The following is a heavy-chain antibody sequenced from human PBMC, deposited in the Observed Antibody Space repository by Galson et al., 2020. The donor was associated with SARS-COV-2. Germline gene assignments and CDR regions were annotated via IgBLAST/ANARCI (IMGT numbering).Heavy chain of an antibody. Sequence: SETLSLTCTVSGGSISSYYWSWIRQPAGKGLEWIGRIYTSGSTNYNPSLKSRVTMSVDTSKNQFSLKLSSVTAADTAVYYCARVLPIGMVPAAKGRNWYFDLWGRGTLVTVSS. CDR3: ARVLPIGMVPAAKGRNWYFDL. J-gene: IGHJ2*01. V-gene: IGHV4-4*07. CDR1: GGSISSYY. CDR2: IYTSGST. D-gene: IGHD2-2*01.